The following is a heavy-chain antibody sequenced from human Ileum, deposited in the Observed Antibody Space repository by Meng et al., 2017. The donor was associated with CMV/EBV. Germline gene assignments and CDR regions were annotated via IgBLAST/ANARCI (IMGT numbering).Heavy chain of an antibody. CDR3: ARARSGRVSSDCYLCPMDV. Sequence: ASVKVSCKTSGYTFANYGIVWVRQAPGQGLEWMGWISAYSNYTTYAQKVQDRVTMTTDTSTSTAFMELRSLRSDDTAVYFCARARSGRVSSDCYLCPMDVWGQGTTVTVS. J-gene: IGHJ6*02. CDR1: GYTFANYG. V-gene: IGHV1-18*01. D-gene: IGHD2-21*01. CDR2: ISAYSNYT.